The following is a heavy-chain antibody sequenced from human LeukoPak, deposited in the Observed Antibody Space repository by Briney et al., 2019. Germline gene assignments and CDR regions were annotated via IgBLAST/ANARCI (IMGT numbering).Heavy chain of an antibody. V-gene: IGHV1-69*05. CDR3: AREGYYDSSGEEVFDP. D-gene: IGHD3-22*01. J-gene: IGHJ5*02. CDR1: GYTFTSYG. CDR2: IIPIFGTA. Sequence: SVKVSCKASGYTFTSYGISWVRQAPGQGLEWMGWIIPIFGTANYAQKFQGRVTITTDESTSTAYMELSSLRSEDTAVYYCAREGYYDSSGEEVFDPWGQGTLVTVSS.